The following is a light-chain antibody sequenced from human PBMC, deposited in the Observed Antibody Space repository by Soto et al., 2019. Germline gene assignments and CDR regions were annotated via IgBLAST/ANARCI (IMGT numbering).Light chain of an antibody. CDR2: GAS. Sequence: EIALTQSPGTLSLSPGERATLSCRASQSVSSYLAWYQQKPGQAPRLLIYGASSRATGIPDRFSGSGSGTDFTLTIRTLAPEDFAVYSCQPYDSSPRTFGQGNKVDIK. CDR3: QPYDSSPRT. J-gene: IGKJ1*01. V-gene: IGKV3-20*01. CDR1: QSVSSY.